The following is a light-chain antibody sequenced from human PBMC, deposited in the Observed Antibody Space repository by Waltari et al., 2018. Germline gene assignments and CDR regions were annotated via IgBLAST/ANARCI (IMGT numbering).Light chain of an antibody. CDR3: AAWDDNLSGWV. CDR1: SSNIGYNA. V-gene: IGLV1-36*01. Sequence: QSVLTQPPSVSEAPRQRVTISCHGSSSNIGYNAANWYQQVPGRAPRLLIYYDDLLASGVSDRFSGSKSGTSASLAISGLQSEDEAVYYCAAWDDNLSGWVFGGGTKVTVL. CDR2: YDD. J-gene: IGLJ3*02.